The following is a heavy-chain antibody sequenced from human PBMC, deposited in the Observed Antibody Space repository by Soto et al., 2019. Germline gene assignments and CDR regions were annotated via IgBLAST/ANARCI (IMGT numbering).Heavy chain of an antibody. CDR3: ARDPNPYYYDSSGYYYLLDY. J-gene: IGHJ4*02. Sequence: QVQLVQSGAEVKKPGSSVKVSCKASGGTFSSYAISWVRQAPGQGLEWMGGIIPIFGTANYAQKFQGRVTITADESTSTAYMELSSLRSEDTAVYYCARDPNPYYYDSSGYYYLLDYWGQGTLVTASS. V-gene: IGHV1-69*01. D-gene: IGHD3-22*01. CDR2: IIPIFGTA. CDR1: GGTFSSYA.